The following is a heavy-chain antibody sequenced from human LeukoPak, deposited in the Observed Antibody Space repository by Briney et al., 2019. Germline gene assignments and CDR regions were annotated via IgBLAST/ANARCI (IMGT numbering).Heavy chain of an antibody. CDR2: INHSGST. D-gene: IGHD3-10*01. Sequence: KPSETLSLTCAVYGGSFSGYYWSWIRQPPGKGLEWIGEINHSGSTNYNPSLKSRVTISVDTSKNQFSLKLSSVTAADTAVYYCARSPREDVLLWFGDAPPHDAFDIWGQGTMVTVSS. J-gene: IGHJ3*02. V-gene: IGHV4-34*01. CDR1: GGSFSGYY. CDR3: ARSPREDVLLWFGDAPPHDAFDI.